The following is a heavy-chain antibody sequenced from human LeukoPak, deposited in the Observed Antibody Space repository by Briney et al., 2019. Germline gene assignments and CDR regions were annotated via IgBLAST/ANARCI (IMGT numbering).Heavy chain of an antibody. D-gene: IGHD3-22*01. CDR2: ISGSGGST. CDR3: AKDPNSYDSSCYYLD. J-gene: IGHJ4*01. CDR1: GFTFSSYA. V-gene: IGHV3-23*01. Sequence: GGSLRLSCAASGFTFSSYAMSWVRQAPGKGLEWVSAISGSGGSTYYADSVKGRFTISRDNSKNTLYLQMNSLRAEDTAVYYYAKDPNSYDSSCYYLDLGHRTLVTVSS.